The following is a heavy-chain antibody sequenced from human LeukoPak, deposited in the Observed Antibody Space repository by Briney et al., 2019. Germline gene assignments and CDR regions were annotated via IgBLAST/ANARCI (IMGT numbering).Heavy chain of an antibody. CDR2: ISHSGST. Sequence: TSETLSLTCAVYGGSFSGYYWSWIRQPPGKGLEWIGEISHSGSTNYNPSLKSRVTISADTSKDQFSLKLSSVTAADTAVYYCARGGRVTQRGYFDYWGQGTLVTVSS. CDR3: ARGGRVTQRGYFDY. J-gene: IGHJ4*02. CDR1: GGSFSGYY. V-gene: IGHV4-34*01. D-gene: IGHD2-21*02.